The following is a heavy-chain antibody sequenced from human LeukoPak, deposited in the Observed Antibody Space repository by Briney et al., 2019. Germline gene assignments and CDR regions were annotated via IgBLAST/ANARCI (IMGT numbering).Heavy chain of an antibody. J-gene: IGHJ4*02. V-gene: IGHV1-2*02. CDR3: ARGCSGSYCFDY. CDR1: GYTFTGYY. Sequence: ASVKVSCKASGYTFTGYYMHWVRQAPGQGLEWVGWVNPNSGDTNYAQKFQGRVTMTRDTSISTAYIELSRLRSDDTAVYYCARGCSGSYCFDYWGQGTLVTVSS. D-gene: IGHD1-26*01. CDR2: VNPNSGDT.